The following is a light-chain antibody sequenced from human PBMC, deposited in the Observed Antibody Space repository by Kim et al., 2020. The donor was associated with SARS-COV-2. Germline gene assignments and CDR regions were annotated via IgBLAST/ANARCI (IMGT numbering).Light chain of an antibody. CDR3: QQYDNWLTWT. CDR2: GAS. Sequence: EIVMTQSPATLSVSPGEGATLSCRASQTVGSNLAWYQQKPGQSPRLLIHGASTRATGIPARFSGSGSGTEFTLIISSLQSEDFAVYYCQQYDNWLTWTFGQGTKVEIK. CDR1: QTVGSN. J-gene: IGKJ1*01. V-gene: IGKV3D-15*01.